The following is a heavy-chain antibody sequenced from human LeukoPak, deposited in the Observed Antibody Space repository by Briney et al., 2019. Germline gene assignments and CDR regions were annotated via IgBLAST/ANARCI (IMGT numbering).Heavy chain of an antibody. CDR1: GFTVSSIY. J-gene: IGHJ5*02. D-gene: IGHD6-13*01. V-gene: IGHV3-53*01. Sequence: GGSLRLSCAVSGFTVSSIYMSWVRQAPGKGLEWVSSIYSDGNTYYADSVKGRFTISRDSSRNTLYLQMNSLRVEDSAVYYCGGATHSSSWYDPWGQGTLVTVSS. CDR3: GGATHSSSWYDP. CDR2: IYSDGNT.